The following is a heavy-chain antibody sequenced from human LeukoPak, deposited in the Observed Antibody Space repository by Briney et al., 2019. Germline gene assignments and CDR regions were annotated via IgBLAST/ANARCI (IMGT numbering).Heavy chain of an antibody. CDR2: IYYSGIA. Sequence: PSETLSLTCTVSSGSISNTSYYWGWIRQPPGKGLEWIGSIYYSGIAYYNPSLKSRLTISVDTSKNQFSLKLNSVTAPDTAVYYCARHGPAWDWFDPWGQGSLVTVSS. CDR3: ARHGPAWDWFDP. J-gene: IGHJ5*02. V-gene: IGHV4-39*01. CDR1: SGSISNTSYY.